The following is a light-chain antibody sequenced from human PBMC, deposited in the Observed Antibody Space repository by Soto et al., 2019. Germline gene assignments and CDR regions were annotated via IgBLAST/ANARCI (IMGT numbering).Light chain of an antibody. V-gene: IGKV4-1*01. CDR2: WAS. CDR1: QSVLNNSNNRNY. Sequence: DIVMTQSPDSLAVSLGERATINCKSSQSVLNNSNNRNYLAWYQQRPGQPPKLLIYWASTRESGVPDRFSGSASGTDFTLTISSMQFEDLSIYYCQHYYDAVPSVGGGTKVEIK. J-gene: IGKJ4*01. CDR3: QHYYDAVPS.